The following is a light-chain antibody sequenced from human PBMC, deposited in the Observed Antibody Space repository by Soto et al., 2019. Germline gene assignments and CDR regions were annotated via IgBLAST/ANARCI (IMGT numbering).Light chain of an antibody. CDR2: EAT. V-gene: IGLV2-14*01. Sequence: QSVLTQPASMSGSPGQSMTISCTGTSSDIGRYNFVSWYQHHPGKAPKLSIYEATKRPSGVSYRFSGSKSGNTASLTISGLQAEDEADYYCTSYTITSPYVFGTGTKGTAL. CDR3: TSYTITSPYV. J-gene: IGLJ1*01. CDR1: SSDIGRYNF.